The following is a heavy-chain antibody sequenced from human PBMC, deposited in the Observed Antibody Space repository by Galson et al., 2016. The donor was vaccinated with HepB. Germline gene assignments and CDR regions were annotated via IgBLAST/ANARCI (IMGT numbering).Heavy chain of an antibody. V-gene: IGHV1-46*01. Sequence: SVKVSCKASEYSFTNYYFHWVRLAPGQGLEWMGYISPYGDSPKYAQKFQGRVTMTRDPSTSTVYMELSSLKPDDTAVHYCARDALVGARDYYFDYWGQGTLVTVSS. J-gene: IGHJ4*02. CDR3: ARDALVGARDYYFDY. CDR2: ISPYGDSP. CDR1: EYSFTNYY. D-gene: IGHD1-26*01.